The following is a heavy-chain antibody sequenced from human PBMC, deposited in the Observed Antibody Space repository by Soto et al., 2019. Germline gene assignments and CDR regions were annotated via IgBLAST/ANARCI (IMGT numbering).Heavy chain of an antibody. CDR1: GGAISSGGYY. J-gene: IGHJ4*02. CDR2: IYYSGST. Sequence: QVQLQESGPGLVKPSQTLSLTGTVSGGAISSGGYYWSGIRQHPGMGLEWIGYIYYSGSTYYNPSLKSRVTISVDTSKNQFSLKLSSVTAADTAVYYCARLIVATKYYFDYWGQGTLVTVSS. V-gene: IGHV4-31*03. D-gene: IGHD5-12*01. CDR3: ARLIVATKYYFDY.